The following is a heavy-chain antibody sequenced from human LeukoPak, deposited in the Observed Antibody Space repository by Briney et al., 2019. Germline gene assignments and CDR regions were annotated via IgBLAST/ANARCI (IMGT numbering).Heavy chain of an antibody. D-gene: IGHD3-22*01. CDR2: IIPISGTA. V-gene: IGHV1-69*05. Sequence: GASVKVSCKASGGTFSSYAISWVRQAPGQGLEWMGGIIPISGTANYAQKFQGRVTITTDESTSTAYMELSSLRSEDTAVYYCARAAYYDSSGYYNRRFDPWGKGTLVTVSS. J-gene: IGHJ5*02. CDR3: ARAAYYDSSGYYNRRFDP. CDR1: GGTFSSYA.